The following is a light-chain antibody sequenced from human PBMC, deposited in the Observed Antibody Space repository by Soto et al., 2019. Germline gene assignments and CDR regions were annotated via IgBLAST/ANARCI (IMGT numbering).Light chain of an antibody. CDR1: SSDVGSYNL. V-gene: IGLV2-23*01. Sequence: QSVLTQPASVSGSPGQSITISCTGTSSDVGSYNLVSWYQHHPGKAPKLLIFEASKRPSGISNRFSGSKSDNTASLAISGLQAEDEADFTPYVFGTGTKVTVL. J-gene: IGLJ1*01. CDR3: YV. CDR2: EAS.